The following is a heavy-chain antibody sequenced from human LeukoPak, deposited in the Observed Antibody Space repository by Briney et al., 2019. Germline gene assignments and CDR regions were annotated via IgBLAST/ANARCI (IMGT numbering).Heavy chain of an antibody. CDR1: GYTFTSYG. Sequence: ASVKVSCKASGYTFTSYGISWVRQAPGQGLEWMGWISAYNGNTNYAQKLQGRVTMTTDTSTSTAYMELRSLRSDDTAVYYCARSPSSYSSGWYNEEFNYWGQGTLVTVSS. D-gene: IGHD6-19*01. CDR3: ARSPSSYSSGWYNEEFNY. V-gene: IGHV1-18*01. J-gene: IGHJ4*02. CDR2: ISAYNGNT.